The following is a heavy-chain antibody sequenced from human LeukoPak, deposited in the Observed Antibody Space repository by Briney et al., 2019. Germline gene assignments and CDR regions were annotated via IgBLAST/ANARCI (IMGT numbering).Heavy chain of an antibody. Sequence: GGSLRLSCAASGFTFSSYAMSWVRQAPGKGLEWVSAISGSGGSTYYADSVKGRFTISRDNSKNTLYLQMNSLRAKDTAVYYCAKALGITIFGVVSYYFDYWGQGTLVTVPS. CDR3: AKALGITIFGVVSYYFDY. CDR1: GFTFSSYA. D-gene: IGHD3-3*01. CDR2: ISGSGGST. J-gene: IGHJ4*02. V-gene: IGHV3-23*01.